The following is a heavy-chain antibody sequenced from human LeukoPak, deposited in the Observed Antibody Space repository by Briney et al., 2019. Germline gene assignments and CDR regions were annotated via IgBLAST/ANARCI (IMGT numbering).Heavy chain of an antibody. CDR3: AKDLDGDYVQD. CDR2: ISYDGSNN. V-gene: IGHV3-30*18. J-gene: IGHJ4*02. CDR1: GFTFSSYG. D-gene: IGHD4-17*01. Sequence: GGSLRLSCAASGFTFSSYGMHWVRQAPGKGLEWVAVISYDGSNNYYADSVKGRFTISRDNSKITLYLQINSLRAEDAAVYYCAKDLDGDYVQDWGQGTLVTVSS.